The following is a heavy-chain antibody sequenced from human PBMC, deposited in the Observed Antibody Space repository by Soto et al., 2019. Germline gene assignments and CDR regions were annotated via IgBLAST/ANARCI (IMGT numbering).Heavy chain of an antibody. Sequence: QGTLKESGPVLVKPTETLTLTCTVSGFSLSDADVGVAWIRQPPGKALEWLAHILSNDEEVFSSSLRAKLTISKDTSRSQVVLTMSNMEPVDTATYYCARIRGYCSGGSCYFYYFAMDVWGQGTTVTVS. CDR2: ILSNDEE. D-gene: IGHD2-15*01. CDR1: GFSLSDADVG. CDR3: ARIRGYCSGGSCYFYYFAMDV. V-gene: IGHV2-26*01. J-gene: IGHJ6*02.